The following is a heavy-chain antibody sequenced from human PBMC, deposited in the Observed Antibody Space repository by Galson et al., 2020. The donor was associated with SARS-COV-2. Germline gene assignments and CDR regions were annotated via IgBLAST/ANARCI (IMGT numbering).Heavy chain of an antibody. CDR3: ARPPYYSDTSGNGGFIH. V-gene: IGHV3-30-3*01. D-gene: IGHD3-22*01. J-gene: IGHJ4*02. CDR1: GFTFSTYT. Sequence: TGGSLRLSCAASGFTFSTYTMHWVRQAPGKGLEWVALISYDGSSRYYADSVKGRFTISRDDSKNTLYLQMNSLRAEDTAIYYCARPPYYSDTSGNGGFIHWGQGTLVAVSS. CDR2: ISYDGSSR.